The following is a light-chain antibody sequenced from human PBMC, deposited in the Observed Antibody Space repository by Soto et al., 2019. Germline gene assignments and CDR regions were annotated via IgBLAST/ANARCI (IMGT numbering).Light chain of an antibody. CDR3: QGYSTVSPWE. V-gene: IGKV1-27*01. Sequence: DIQMTQSPSSLSASVGDRVTITCRASRGISNFLAWYQQKPGRVPQLLIYAASTLQSGVPSRFSGIRSGTDFTLTIGSLQPEDVATYAGQGYSTVSPWEFGQGTTVEIK. CDR2: AAS. J-gene: IGKJ1*01. CDR1: RGISNF.